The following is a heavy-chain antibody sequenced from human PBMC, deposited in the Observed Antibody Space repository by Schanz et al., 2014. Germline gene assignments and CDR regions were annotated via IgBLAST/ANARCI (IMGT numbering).Heavy chain of an antibody. J-gene: IGHJ4*02. CDR2: IKQDGSEK. CDR1: GFTFRSYG. Sequence: EVQLVESGGVVAQPGGSLRLSCAASGFTFRSYGMHWVRQAPGKGLEWVANIKQDGSEKYYVDSVKGRFTISRDNAKNSLYLQMNSLRAEDTAVYYCARDKGGYYPFDYWGQGTLVTVSS. CDR3: ARDKGGYYPFDY. D-gene: IGHD3-3*01. V-gene: IGHV3-7*01.